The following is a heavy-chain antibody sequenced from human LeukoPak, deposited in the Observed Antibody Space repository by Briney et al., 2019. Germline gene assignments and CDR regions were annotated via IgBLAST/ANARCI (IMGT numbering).Heavy chain of an antibody. Sequence: SETLSLTCTVSSGSISSYYWSWIRQPAGKGLEWIGRIYTSGSTYYNPSLKSRVTMSVDTSKNQFSLKLSSVTAADTAVYYCASGSPSEYYYDSSGFSEPFRYWGQGTLVTVSS. CDR1: SGSISSYY. D-gene: IGHD3-22*01. CDR2: IYTSGST. J-gene: IGHJ4*02. CDR3: ASGSPSEYYYDSSGFSEPFRY. V-gene: IGHV4-4*07.